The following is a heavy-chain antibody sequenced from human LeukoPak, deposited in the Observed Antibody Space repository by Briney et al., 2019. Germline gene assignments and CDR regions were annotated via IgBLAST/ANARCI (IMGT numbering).Heavy chain of an antibody. D-gene: IGHD4-17*01. Sequence: GRSLRLSCAASGFTFSSYGMHWVRQAPGKGLEWVAVMSYDGSNKYYADSVKGRFTISRDNSKNTLYLQMNSLRAEDTAVYYCAKGDYGDSQGAFDIWGQGTMVTVSS. CDR3: AKGDYGDSQGAFDI. CDR1: GFTFSSYG. J-gene: IGHJ3*02. CDR2: MSYDGSNK. V-gene: IGHV3-30*18.